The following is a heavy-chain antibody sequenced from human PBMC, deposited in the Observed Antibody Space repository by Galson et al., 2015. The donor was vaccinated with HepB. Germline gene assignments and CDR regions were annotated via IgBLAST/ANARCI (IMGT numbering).Heavy chain of an antibody. CDR3: ATDRGAAAFDH. D-gene: IGHD6-13*01. J-gene: IGHJ4*02. CDR2: IWSDGSNE. CDR1: GFIFSSYG. Sequence: SLRLSCAASGFIFSSYGMHWVRQAPGTGLEWVAVIWSDGSNENYADSVKGRFTISRDNSKNTLFLQMNSLRAEDTAVYYCATDRGAAAFDHWGQGTLVTVSS. V-gene: IGHV3-33*01.